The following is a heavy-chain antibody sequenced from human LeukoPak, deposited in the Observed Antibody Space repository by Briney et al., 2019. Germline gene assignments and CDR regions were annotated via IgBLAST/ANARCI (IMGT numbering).Heavy chain of an antibody. V-gene: IGHV1-46*01. CDR1: GYTFTSYY. Sequence: GASVKVSCKASGYTFTSYYMHWVRQAPGQGLEWMGIINPSGGSTSYAQKFQGRVTMTRDMSTSTVYMELSSLRSEDTAVYYCAKGRHRTPYYYDSSGFYWGQGTLVTVAS. D-gene: IGHD3-22*01. J-gene: IGHJ4*02. CDR3: AKGRHRTPYYYDSSGFY. CDR2: INPSGGST.